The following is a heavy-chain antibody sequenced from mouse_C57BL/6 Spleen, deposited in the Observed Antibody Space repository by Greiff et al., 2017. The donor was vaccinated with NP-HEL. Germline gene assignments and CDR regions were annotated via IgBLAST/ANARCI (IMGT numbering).Heavy chain of an antibody. CDR1: GYTFTSYW. CDR2: IYPGSGST. CDR3: SLYDGYYVGYYAIDY. J-gene: IGHJ4*01. Sequence: QVQLQQPGAELVKPGASVKMSCKASGYTFTSYWITWVKQRPGQGLEWIGDIYPGSGSTNYNEKFKSKGTLTVDTSSGTAYMQLSSLTSEDSAVYDWSLYDGYYVGYYAIDYWGQGTSFTVSA. V-gene: IGHV1-55*01. D-gene: IGHD2-3*01.